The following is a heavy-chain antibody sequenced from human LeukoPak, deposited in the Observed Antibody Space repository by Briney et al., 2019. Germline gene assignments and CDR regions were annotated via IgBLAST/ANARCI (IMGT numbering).Heavy chain of an antibody. Sequence: PSETLSLTCTVSGRSFSIYYWSWIRQPAGKGLEYIGRIYTSGSTNYNPSLKSRVTMSVDTSNNQFSLKLSSVTAADTAVYYCARGPTTVTRAFDYWGQGTLVTVSS. V-gene: IGHV4-4*07. CDR2: IYTSGST. J-gene: IGHJ4*02. CDR3: ARGPTTVTRAFDY. D-gene: IGHD4-17*01. CDR1: GRSFSIYY.